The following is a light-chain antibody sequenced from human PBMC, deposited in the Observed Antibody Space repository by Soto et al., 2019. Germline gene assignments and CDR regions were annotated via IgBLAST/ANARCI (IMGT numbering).Light chain of an antibody. CDR3: SSSTGRATRI. Sequence: QSALTQPASVSGSPGQSITISCTGTSSDVGAYNHVSWFQQHPGKVPKLVIFGVTNRPSGVSNRFSGSKSGNTASLTIPGLQAEDEADYYCSSSTGRATRIFGGGTKVTVL. CDR2: GVT. V-gene: IGLV2-14*01. CDR1: SSDVGAYNH. J-gene: IGLJ2*01.